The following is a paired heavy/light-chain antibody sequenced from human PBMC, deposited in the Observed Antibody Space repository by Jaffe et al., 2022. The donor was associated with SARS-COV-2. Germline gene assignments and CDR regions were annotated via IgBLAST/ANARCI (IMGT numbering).Light chain of an antibody. CDR3: SSYAGSNNLI. V-gene: IGLV2-8*01. J-gene: IGLJ2*01. Sequence: QSALTQPPSASGSPGQSVTISCTGTSSDVGGYDYVSWYQQHPGKAPKLMIYEVSKRPSGVPDRFSGSKSGNTASLTVSGLQAEDEADYYCSSYAGSNNLIFGGGTKLTVL. CDR1: SSDVGGYDY. CDR2: EVS.
Heavy chain of an antibody. D-gene: IGHD2-8*01. J-gene: IGHJ6*02. CDR2: IWYDGSKK. V-gene: IGHV3-33*01. Sequence: QVQLVESGGGVVQPGRSLRLSCAASGLTFSSYGMHWVRQAPGRGLEWVAVIWYDGSKKYYVDSVKGRFTISRDNSKSTLYLQMNSLRAEDTAVYYCARDMGGCANGVCFDIRYYYYGMDVWGQGTPVTVSS. CDR3: ARDMGGCANGVCFDIRYYYYGMDV. CDR1: GLTFSSYG.